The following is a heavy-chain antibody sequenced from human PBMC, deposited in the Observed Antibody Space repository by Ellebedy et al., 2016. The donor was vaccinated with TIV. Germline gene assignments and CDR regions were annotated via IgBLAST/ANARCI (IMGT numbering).Heavy chain of an antibody. Sequence: PGGSLRLSCATSGFTFSTYWMAWVRQAPGKGLEWVANIKEDGSQTYYVGSVKGRFTISRDNAKNSLYLQMNSLRADDTAVYYCGKRDNRASINPTQSWGPGTLVTVSS. CDR1: GFTFSTYW. CDR2: IKEDGSQT. D-gene: IGHD1-14*01. J-gene: IGHJ4*02. V-gene: IGHV3-7*03. CDR3: GKRDNRASINPTQS.